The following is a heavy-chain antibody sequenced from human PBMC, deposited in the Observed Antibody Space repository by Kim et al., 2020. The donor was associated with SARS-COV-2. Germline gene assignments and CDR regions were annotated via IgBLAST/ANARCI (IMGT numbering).Heavy chain of an antibody. CDR3: ASQADFKGWFDP. V-gene: IGHV4-59*08. J-gene: IGHJ5*02. Sequence: SETLSLTCTVSGGSISSYYWSWIRQPPGKGLEWIGYIYYSGSTNYNPSLKSRVTISVDTSKNQFSLKLSSVTAADTAVYYCASQADFKGWFDPWGQGTLVTVSS. CDR2: IYYSGST. CDR1: GGSISSYY. D-gene: IGHD3-3*01.